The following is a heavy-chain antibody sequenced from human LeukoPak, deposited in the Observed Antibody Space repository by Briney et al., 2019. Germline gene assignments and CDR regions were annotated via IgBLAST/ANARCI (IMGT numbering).Heavy chain of an antibody. Sequence: SVTLSLTCAVSGGSTSSNNWWSWVRQPPGKGLEWIGEIYHSGSTNYNPSLKSRVTISVDKSKNLFSLKLSSVTAADSAVYYCARGYSYGFPLDFWGQGTLVTVSS. CDR2: IYHSGST. D-gene: IGHD5-18*01. CDR3: ARGYSYGFPLDF. CDR1: GGSTSSNNW. V-gene: IGHV4-4*02. J-gene: IGHJ4*02.